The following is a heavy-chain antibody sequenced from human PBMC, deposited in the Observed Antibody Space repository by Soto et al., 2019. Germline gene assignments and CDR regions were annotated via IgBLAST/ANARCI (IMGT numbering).Heavy chain of an antibody. J-gene: IGHJ3*02. CDR1: GGTFSSYA. CDR2: IIPIFGTA. CDR3: AREARITICGVVSPHGHEAFDI. Sequence: QVQLVQSGAEVKKPGSSVKVSCKAYGGTFSSYAISWVRQAPGQGLEWMGGIIPIFGTANYAQKFQGRVTITADESTSTAYMELSSLRSEDTAVYDCAREARITICGVVSPHGHEAFDIWGQGTMVTVSS. V-gene: IGHV1-69*01. D-gene: IGHD3-3*01.